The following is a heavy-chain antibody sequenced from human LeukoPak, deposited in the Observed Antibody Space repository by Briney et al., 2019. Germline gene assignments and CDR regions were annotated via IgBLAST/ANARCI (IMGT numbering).Heavy chain of an antibody. CDR1: GFTFSSYG. J-gene: IGHJ4*02. Sequence: GRSLRLSCAASGFTFSSYGMHWVRQAPGRGLEWVTVIRYDGSNTYYADSVKGRFTISRDNSKNTLYLQMNSLRAEDTAIYYCAKEGMTTVRKGPYYFDYWGQGTLVTVSS. CDR2: IRYDGSNT. D-gene: IGHD4-17*01. CDR3: AKEGMTTVRKGPYYFDY. V-gene: IGHV3-33*06.